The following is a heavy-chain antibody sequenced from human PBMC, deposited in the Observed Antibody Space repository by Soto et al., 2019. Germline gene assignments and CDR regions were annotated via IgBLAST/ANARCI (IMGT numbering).Heavy chain of an antibody. V-gene: IGHV4-59*01. D-gene: IGHD3-9*01. J-gene: IGHJ6*03. CDR2: IYYSGST. CDR3: ARLDGSPNPSYYYYYYMDV. Sequence: SETLSLTCTVSGGSISSYYWSWIRQPPGKGLEWIGYIYYSGSTNYNPSLKSRVTISVDTSKNQFSLKLSSVTAADTAVYYCARLDGSPNPSYYYYYYMDVWGKGTTVTVSS. CDR1: GGSISSYY.